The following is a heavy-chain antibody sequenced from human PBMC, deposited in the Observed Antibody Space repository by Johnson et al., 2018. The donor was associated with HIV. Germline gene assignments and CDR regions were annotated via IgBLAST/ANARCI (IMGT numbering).Heavy chain of an antibody. CDR1: GFTFNEYG. CDR3: ARVSRSSPAFDAFDI. D-gene: IGHD6-6*01. Sequence: VQLVESGGGVVRPGGSLRLSCAASGFTFNEYGMSWVRQVSGKGLEWVSAINWNGDSTSYADSVKGRFTISRDNAKNSLFLQMNSLRAEDTAVYYCARVSRSSPAFDAFDIWGQGTLVTVSS. J-gene: IGHJ3*02. CDR2: INWNGDST. V-gene: IGHV3-20*04.